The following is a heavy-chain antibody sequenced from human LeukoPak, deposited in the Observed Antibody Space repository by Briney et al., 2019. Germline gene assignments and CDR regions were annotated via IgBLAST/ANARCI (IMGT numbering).Heavy chain of an antibody. CDR1: GYSISSGYY. D-gene: IGHD1-26*01. CDR3: ARLGSGSYSPAHY. V-gene: IGHV4-38-2*01. Sequence: SETLSLTCAVSGYSISSGYYWGWIRPLPGKGLEWIGSIYHSGSTYYNPSLKSRVTISVDTSKNQFSLKLSSVTAADTAVYYCARLGSGSYSPAHYWGQGTLVTVSS. CDR2: IYHSGST. J-gene: IGHJ4*02.